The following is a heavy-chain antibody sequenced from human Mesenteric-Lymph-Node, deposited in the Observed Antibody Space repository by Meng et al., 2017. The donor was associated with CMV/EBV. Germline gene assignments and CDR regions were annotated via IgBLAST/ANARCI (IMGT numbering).Heavy chain of an antibody. V-gene: IGHV3-53*05. D-gene: IGHD3-10*01. CDR1: GFVFYTYE. J-gene: IGHJ6*02. Sequence: GESLKISCAASGFVFYTYEMNWVRQAPGKGLEWVSIIYSGGATYYADSVKGRFTISRDNSKNTLYLQMNSLRAEDTAVYYCARDYSNVMIRGREVTYTYYYGMDVWGQGTTVTVSS. CDR2: IYSGGAT. CDR3: ARDYSNVMIRGREVTYTYYYGMDV.